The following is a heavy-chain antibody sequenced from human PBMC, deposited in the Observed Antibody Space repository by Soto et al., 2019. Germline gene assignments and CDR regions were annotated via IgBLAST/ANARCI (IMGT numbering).Heavy chain of an antibody. J-gene: IGHJ6*03. CDR1: GGTFSSYT. V-gene: IGHV1-69*04. CDR2: IIPILGIA. Sequence: ASVKVSCKASGGTFSSYTISWVRQAPGQGLEWMGRIIPILGIANYAQKFQGRVTITADKSTSTAYMELSSLRSEDTAVYYCAREVGVPAAMRMSYYMDVWGKGTTVTVSS. CDR3: AREVGVPAAMRMSYYMDV. D-gene: IGHD2-2*01.